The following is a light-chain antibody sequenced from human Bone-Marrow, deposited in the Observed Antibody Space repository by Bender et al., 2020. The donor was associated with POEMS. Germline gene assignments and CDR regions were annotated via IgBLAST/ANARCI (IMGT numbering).Light chain of an antibody. J-gene: IGLJ3*02. CDR2: YDD. Sequence: QSVVTQPPSLSEAPRQRVTISCSGSSSNIAHHGVNWYHQLPGEAPKLLIYYDDLLTPGVSDRFSASKSGTSASLAISELQSEDEALYYCAAWDDSLSDWVFGGGTKLTVL. CDR1: SSNIAHHG. V-gene: IGLV1-36*01. CDR3: AAWDDSLSDWV.